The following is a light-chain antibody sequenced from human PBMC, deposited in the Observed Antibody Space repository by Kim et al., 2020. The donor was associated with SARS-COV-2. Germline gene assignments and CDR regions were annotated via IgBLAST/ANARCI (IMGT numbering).Light chain of an antibody. CDR3: QAWDSSTGV. Sequence: SYELTQPPSVSVSPGQTASITCSGDKLGDKYACWYQQKPGQSPVLVIYQDRKRPSGIPERFSGSSSGNTATLTISGTQAMDEADYYCQAWDSSTGVFGGG. CDR1: KLGDKY. V-gene: IGLV3-1*01. CDR2: QDR. J-gene: IGLJ3*02.